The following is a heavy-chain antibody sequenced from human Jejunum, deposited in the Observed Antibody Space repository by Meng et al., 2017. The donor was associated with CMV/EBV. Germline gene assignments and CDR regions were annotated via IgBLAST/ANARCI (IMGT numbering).Heavy chain of an antibody. CDR1: RSS. CDR3: ARGGSGTYSRNLHYFYGIDV. CDR2: IIPIIGTT. D-gene: IGHD3-10*01. Sequence: RSSINWVRQAPGQGLEWVGGIIPIIGTTKYTQKFQDRVTITADTSTNTANLELSGLTSEDTAVYYCARGGSGTYSRNLHYFYGIDVWGQGTTVTVSS. J-gene: IGHJ6*02. V-gene: IGHV1-69*06.